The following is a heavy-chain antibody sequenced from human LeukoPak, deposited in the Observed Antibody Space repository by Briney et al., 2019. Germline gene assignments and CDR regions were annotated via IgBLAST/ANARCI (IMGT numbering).Heavy chain of an antibody. CDR3: TTDPRVGDFWSGPPVDY. V-gene: IGHV3-15*01. J-gene: IGHJ4*02. CDR2: IKSKTDGGTT. D-gene: IGHD3-3*01. CDR1: GFTFSNAW. Sequence: GGSLRLSCAASGFTFSNAWMSWVRQAPGKGLEWVGRIKSKTDGGTTDYAAPVKGRFTISRDDSKNTLYLQMNSLKTEDTAVYYCTTDPRVGDFWSGPPVDYWCQGTLVTV.